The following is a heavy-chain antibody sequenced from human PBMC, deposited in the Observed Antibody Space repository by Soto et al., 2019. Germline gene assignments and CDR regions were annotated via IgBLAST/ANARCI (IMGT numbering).Heavy chain of an antibody. J-gene: IGHJ4*02. Sequence: GSLRLSCAASGFTFSSSAISWVRQAPGKGLEWVSAVSANGQGIYYADSVRGRFTISRDNSKNTVFLHMDSLSAEDTAVYYCAKDRHYPRDYFHYWGQGTLVTVSS. D-gene: IGHD3-10*01. CDR1: GFTFSSSA. V-gene: IGHV3-23*01. CDR2: VSANGQGI. CDR3: AKDRHYPRDYFHY.